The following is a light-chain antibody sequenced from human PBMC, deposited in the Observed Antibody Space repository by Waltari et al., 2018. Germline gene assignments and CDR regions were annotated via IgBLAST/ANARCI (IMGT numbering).Light chain of an antibody. J-gene: IGKJ4*01. Sequence: IVLTQSPGTLSLSPGQSATLSCRASQTFSVSFLSWYQQKPGQAPRLLIYGASNRATGVPDRFTGSGSGTDFTLSISRLEPEDFAVYFCQYHGSAPLTFGGGSKVEFK. CDR3: QYHGSAPLT. V-gene: IGKV3-20*01. CDR2: GAS. CDR1: QTFSVSF.